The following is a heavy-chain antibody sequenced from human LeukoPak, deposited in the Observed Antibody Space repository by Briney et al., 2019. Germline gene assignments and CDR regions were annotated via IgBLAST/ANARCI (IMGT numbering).Heavy chain of an antibody. CDR1: GGSISSYY. CDR3: ARVRSGEFGEYYYYYGMDV. CDR2: IYYSGST. Sequence: PSETLSLTCTVSGGSISSYYWSWIRPPPGKGLEWIGYIYYSGSTNYNPSLKSRVTISVDTSKNQFSLKLSSVTAADTAVYYCARVRSGEFGEYYYYYGMDVWGQGTTVTVSS. V-gene: IGHV4-59*01. J-gene: IGHJ6*02. D-gene: IGHD3-10*01.